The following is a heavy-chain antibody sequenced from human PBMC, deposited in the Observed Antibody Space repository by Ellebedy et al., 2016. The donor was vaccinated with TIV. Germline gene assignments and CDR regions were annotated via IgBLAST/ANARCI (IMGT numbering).Heavy chain of an antibody. CDR2: ITTSGVSV. CDR3: AKGLTGDRGGWGWYFDL. J-gene: IGHJ2*01. V-gene: IGHV3-23*01. CDR1: GFTFSSYS. D-gene: IGHD7-27*01. Sequence: GESLKISCAASGFTFSSYSMNWVRQAPGKGLEWVSGITTSGVSVYSGDSVKGRFSISRDTSKNTLYLQMNSLRVEDTAVYYWAKGLTGDRGGWGWYFDLWGRGTLVTVSS.